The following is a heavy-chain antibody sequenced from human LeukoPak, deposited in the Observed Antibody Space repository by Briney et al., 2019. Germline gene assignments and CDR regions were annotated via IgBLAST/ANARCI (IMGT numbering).Heavy chain of an antibody. CDR3: ARDSGSSPRFDP. CDR2: IFYTGST. V-gene: IGHV4-59*01. CDR1: GGSIRRYF. J-gene: IGHJ5*02. D-gene: IGHD6-6*01. Sequence: SETLSLTCSVSGGSIRRYFWSWIRQPPGKGLEWIGYIFYTGSTNYNPSLKSRVTISVDTSKNQFSLKLNSVTAADTAVYYCARDSGSSPRFDPWGQGTLVTVSS.